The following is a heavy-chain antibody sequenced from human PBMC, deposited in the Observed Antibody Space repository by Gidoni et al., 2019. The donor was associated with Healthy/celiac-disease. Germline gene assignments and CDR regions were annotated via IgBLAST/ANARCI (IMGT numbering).Heavy chain of an antibody. CDR2: IYYSGST. Sequence: QVQLQESGPGLVQPSETLSLTFTASGGSISSYYWSWIRQPPGKGLEWIGYIYYSGSTNYNPSLKSRVTISVDTSKNQFSLKLSSVTAADTAVYYCASLGQYCSGGSCQDYWGQGTLVTVSS. D-gene: IGHD2-15*01. CDR3: ASLGQYCSGGSCQDY. CDR1: GGSISSYY. V-gene: IGHV4-59*01. J-gene: IGHJ4*02.